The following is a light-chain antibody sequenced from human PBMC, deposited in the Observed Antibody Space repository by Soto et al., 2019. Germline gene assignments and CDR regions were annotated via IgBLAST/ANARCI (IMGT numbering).Light chain of an antibody. J-gene: IGKJ4*01. V-gene: IGKV3-20*01. CDR2: GAS. CDR1: QSVSSSY. CDR3: QQYGSNPKT. Sequence: EIVLTQSPGTLSLSPGESATLSCRASQSVSSSYLAWFQQKPGQAPRLLIYGASSRDTGIPDRFSGSGSGTDFTFTISRLEPEDFAMYYCQQYGSNPKTFGGGTKVEIK.